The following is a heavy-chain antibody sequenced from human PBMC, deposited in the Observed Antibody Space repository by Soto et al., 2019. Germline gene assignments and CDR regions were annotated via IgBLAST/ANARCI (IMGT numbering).Heavy chain of an antibody. CDR3: ARLHDPFGVVTV. D-gene: IGHD3-3*01. Sequence: QVQLVQSGAEVKKPGSSVKVSCKASGGTFSSYAISWVRQAPGQGLEWMGGIIPIFGTANYAQKFQGRVTITADESTSTADMELSSVRSDDMAVYCCARLHDPFGVVTVWGQGTLVTVFS. CDR1: GGTFSSYA. CDR2: IIPIFGTA. J-gene: IGHJ4*02. V-gene: IGHV1-69*01.